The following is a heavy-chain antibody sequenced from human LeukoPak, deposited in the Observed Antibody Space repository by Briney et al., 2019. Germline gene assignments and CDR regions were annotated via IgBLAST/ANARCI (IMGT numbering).Heavy chain of an antibody. Sequence: GSSVKVSCKASGGTFSSYAISWVRQAPGQGLEWMGGIIPIFGTANYAQKFQGRVTITADESTSTAYMELSSLRSEDTAVYYCASGYCSSTSCRSHSDYWGQGTLVTVSS. D-gene: IGHD2-2*01. CDR2: IIPIFGTA. J-gene: IGHJ4*02. CDR3: ASGYCSSTSCRSHSDY. V-gene: IGHV1-69*01. CDR1: GGTFSSYA.